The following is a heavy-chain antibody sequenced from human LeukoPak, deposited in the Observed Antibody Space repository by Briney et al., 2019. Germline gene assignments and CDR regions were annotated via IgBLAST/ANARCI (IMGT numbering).Heavy chain of an antibody. Sequence: GGSLRLSCLASGFTFSSYAMSWVRQAPGKGLEWVSGTGVSGDNAYYADSVKGRFTISRDNSKNTVYLQMDSLRAEDTAVYYCAKSHVTTATGTGRYFDYWGQGTLVTVSS. J-gene: IGHJ4*02. D-gene: IGHD3-9*01. CDR3: AKSHVTTATGTGRYFDY. CDR1: GFTFSSYA. CDR2: TGVSGDNA. V-gene: IGHV3-23*01.